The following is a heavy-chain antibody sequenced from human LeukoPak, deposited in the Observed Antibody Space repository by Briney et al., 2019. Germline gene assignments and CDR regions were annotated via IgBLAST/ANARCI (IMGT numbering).Heavy chain of an antibody. J-gene: IGHJ6*02. CDR2: IKQDGSEK. CDR1: GFTFSSYS. D-gene: IGHD5-18*01. Sequence: GGSLRLSCAASGFTFSSYSMNWVRQAPGKGLEWVANIKQDGSEKYYVDSVKGRFTISRDNAKNSLYLQMNSLRAEDTAVYYCARADSYGYYYYYYYGMDVWGQGTTATVSS. CDR3: ARADSYGYYYYYYYGMDV. V-gene: IGHV3-7*01.